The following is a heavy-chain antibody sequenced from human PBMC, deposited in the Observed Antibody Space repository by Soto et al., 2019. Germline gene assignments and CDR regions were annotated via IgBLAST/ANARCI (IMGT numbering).Heavy chain of an antibody. CDR1: GGSISSYY. V-gene: IGHV4-4*07. J-gene: IGHJ4*02. Sequence: SETLSLTCTVSGGSISSYYWSWIRQPAGKGLEWIGRIYTSGSTNYNPSLKSRVTMSVDTSKNQFSLKLSSVTAADTAVYYCARGRTEPVPVSGDFDYWGQGTLVTVSS. CDR3: ARGRTEPVPVSGDFDY. CDR2: IYTSGST. D-gene: IGHD6-6*01.